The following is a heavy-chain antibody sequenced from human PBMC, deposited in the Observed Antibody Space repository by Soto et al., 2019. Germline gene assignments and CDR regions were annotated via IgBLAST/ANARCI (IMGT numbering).Heavy chain of an antibody. V-gene: IGHV4-34*01. J-gene: IGHJ4*02. CDR1: GGSFSGYY. CDR2: INHSGST. CDR3: ARDGATYDYDFWSGYYSYFDY. Sequence: SETLSLTCAVYGGSFSGYYWSWIRQPPGKGLEWIGEINHSGSTNYNPSLKSRVTITRDTSASTAYMELSSLRSEDTAVYYCARDGATYDYDFWSGYYSYFDYWGQGTLVTVSS. D-gene: IGHD3-3*01.